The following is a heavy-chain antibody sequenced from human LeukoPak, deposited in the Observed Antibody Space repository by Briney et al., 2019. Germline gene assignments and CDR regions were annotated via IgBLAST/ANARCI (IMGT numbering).Heavy chain of an antibody. J-gene: IGHJ4*02. CDR3: ARAYDPYYYDSSGYWDY. Sequence: GASVKVSCKASGYTFTSYYMHWVRQAPGQGLEWMGIINPSGGSTSYAQKFQGRVTMTRDTSASTVYMELSSLRSEDTAVYYCARAYDPYYYDSSGYWDYWGQGTLVTVFS. V-gene: IGHV1-46*01. CDR1: GYTFTSYY. D-gene: IGHD3-22*01. CDR2: INPSGGST.